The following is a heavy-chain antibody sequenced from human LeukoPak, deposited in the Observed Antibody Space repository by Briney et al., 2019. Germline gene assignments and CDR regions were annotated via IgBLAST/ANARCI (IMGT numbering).Heavy chain of an antibody. Sequence: GGSLRLSCAASGFTFNIYWMHWARQVPGKGLEWVSLIKSDGSSTTYADSVKGRFTISRDNAKNTLYLQMNSLRAEDTAVYYCAKPLDCSSTSCYGYYYYYMDVWGKGTTVTVSS. J-gene: IGHJ6*03. V-gene: IGHV3-74*01. CDR2: IKSDGSST. D-gene: IGHD2-2*01. CDR1: GFTFNIYW. CDR3: AKPLDCSSTSCYGYYYYYMDV.